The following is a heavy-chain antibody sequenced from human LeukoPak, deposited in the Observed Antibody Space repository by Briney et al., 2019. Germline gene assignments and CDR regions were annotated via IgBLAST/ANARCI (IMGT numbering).Heavy chain of an antibody. CDR2: IIPILGIA. V-gene: IGHV1-69*04. J-gene: IGHJ4*02. CDR3: ARMARRNSSGWYYFDY. D-gene: IGHD6-19*01. CDR1: GGTFSSYA. Sequence: SVKVSCKASGGTFSSYAISWVRQAPGQGLEWMGRIIPILGIANYAQKFQGRVTITADKSTSTAYMELSSLRSEDTAVYYCARMARRNSSGWYYFDYWGQGTLVTVSS.